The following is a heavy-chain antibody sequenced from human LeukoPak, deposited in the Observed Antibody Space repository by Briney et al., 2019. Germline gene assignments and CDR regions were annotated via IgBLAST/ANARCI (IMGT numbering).Heavy chain of an antibody. V-gene: IGHV3-30*02. Sequence: GGSLRLSCAASGFTFNNYGMHWVRQAPGKGLEWVAFIRYNGNNQYYADSVKGRFTISRDNSKNTLYLQMNSLRAEDTAVYYCANGVYYYDSSGYDIPFDYWGQGTLVTVSS. CDR3: ANGVYYYDSSGYDIPFDY. J-gene: IGHJ4*02. CDR1: GFTFNNYG. CDR2: IRYNGNNQ. D-gene: IGHD3-22*01.